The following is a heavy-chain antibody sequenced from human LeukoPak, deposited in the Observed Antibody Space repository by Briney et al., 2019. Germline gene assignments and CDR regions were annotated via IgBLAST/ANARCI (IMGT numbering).Heavy chain of an antibody. CDR3: ARERNVDIVATGPCFDI. D-gene: IGHD5-12*01. CDR2: INHSGST. Sequence: SETLSLTCAVYGGSFSGYYWSWIRQPPGKGLEWIGEINHSGSTNYNPSLKSRVTISVDTSKNQFSLKLSSVTAADTAVYSCARERNVDIVATGPCFDIWGQGTMVTVSS. J-gene: IGHJ3*02. CDR1: GGSFSGYY. V-gene: IGHV4-34*01.